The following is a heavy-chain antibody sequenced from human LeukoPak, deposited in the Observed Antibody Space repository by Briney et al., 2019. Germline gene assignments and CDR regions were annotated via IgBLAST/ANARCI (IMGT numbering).Heavy chain of an antibody. CDR1: GGSFSGYY. D-gene: IGHD2-21*01. CDR2: INHSGST. Sequence: SETLSLTCAVYGGSFSGYYWSWIRQPPGKGLEWIGEINHSGSTNYNPSLKSRVTISVDRSKNQFSLKLSSVTAADTAVYYCARGGVALFDYWGQGTLVTVSS. J-gene: IGHJ4*02. CDR3: ARGGVALFDY. V-gene: IGHV4-34*01.